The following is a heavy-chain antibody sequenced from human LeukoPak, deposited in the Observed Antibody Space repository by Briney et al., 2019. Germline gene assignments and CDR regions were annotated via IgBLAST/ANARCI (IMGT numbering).Heavy chain of an antibody. V-gene: IGHV3-11*01. D-gene: IGHD5-12*01. CDR1: GFTFSDYY. Sequence: GGSLRLSCAAAGFTFSDYYMSWTRQAPGKGREWVSYISSSGNTIYYADSVKGRFTISRDNAKNSLYLQMDSLRAEDTAVYYCARTIYLRPPDYWGQGTLVTVSS. CDR3: ARTIYLRPPDY. CDR2: ISSSGNTI. J-gene: IGHJ4*02.